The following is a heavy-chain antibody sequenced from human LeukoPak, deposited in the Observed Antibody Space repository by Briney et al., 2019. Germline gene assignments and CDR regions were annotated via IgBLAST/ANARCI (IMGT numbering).Heavy chain of an antibody. CDR3: ARSTIFGVEIDY. Sequence: QAGGSLRLSCAASGFTFSSYWMHWVRQAPGKGLVWVSRINSDGSSTSYADSVKGRFTISRDNAKNTLYMQMNSLRAEDTAVYYCARSTIFGVEIDYWGQRTLVTVSS. D-gene: IGHD3-3*01. V-gene: IGHV3-74*01. CDR1: GFTFSSYW. J-gene: IGHJ4*02. CDR2: INSDGSST.